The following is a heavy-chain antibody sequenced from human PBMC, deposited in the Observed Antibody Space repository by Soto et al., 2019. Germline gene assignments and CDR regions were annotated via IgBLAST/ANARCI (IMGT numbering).Heavy chain of an antibody. CDR2: IYYSGST. CDR1: GGSIRSSNYY. V-gene: IGHV4-39*01. D-gene: IGHD3-10*01. Sequence: PSETLSLTCTVSGGSIRSSNYYWGWIRQPPGKGLEWIGSIYYSGSTYYNPSLKSRVTISVDTSKNQFSLKLSSVTAADTAVYYCARGYYYGSGSYSFDAFDIWGQGTMVTVSS. J-gene: IGHJ3*02. CDR3: ARGYYYGSGSYSFDAFDI.